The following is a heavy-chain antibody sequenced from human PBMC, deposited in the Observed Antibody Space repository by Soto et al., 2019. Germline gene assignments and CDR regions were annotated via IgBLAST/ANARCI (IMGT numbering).Heavy chain of an antibody. CDR2: IYPGDSDT. J-gene: IGHJ6*02. V-gene: IGHV5-51*01. CDR3: ARPGEYCTNGVCSKAPYYYYGMDV. Sequence: PGESLKISCKGSGYSFTSYWIGWVRQMPGKGLEWMGIIYPGDSDTRYSPSFQGQVTISADKSISTAYLQWSSLKASDTAMYYCARPGEYCTNGVCSKAPYYYYGMDVWGQGATVTVSS. D-gene: IGHD2-8*01. CDR1: GYSFTSYW.